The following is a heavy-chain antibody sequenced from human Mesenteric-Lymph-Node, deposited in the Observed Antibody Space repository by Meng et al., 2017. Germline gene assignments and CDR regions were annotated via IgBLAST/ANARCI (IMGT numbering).Heavy chain of an antibody. V-gene: IGHV5-51*01. CDR2: IYPGDSDT. CDR1: GYSFATYW. CDR3: ARQYSGSYHSAFQH. Sequence: GGSLRLSCKGSGYSFATYWIGWVRQMPGKGLEWMGIIYPGDSDTRYSPSFQGQVTISADKSISTAYLQWSSLKASDTATYYCARQYSGSYHSAFQHWGQGTLVTVSS. D-gene: IGHD1-26*01. J-gene: IGHJ1*01.